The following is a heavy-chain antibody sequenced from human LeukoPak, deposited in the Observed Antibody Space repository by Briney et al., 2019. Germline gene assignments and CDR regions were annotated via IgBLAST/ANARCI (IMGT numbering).Heavy chain of an antibody. J-gene: IGHJ4*02. CDR1: GGAFSRYA. D-gene: IGHD3-10*01. CDR3: ASESTMVRGVTTFDY. V-gene: IGHV1-69*05. Sequence: GASVKVSCKASGGAFSRYAISWALQAPGQGLEWMGGVIPIFGTANYAQKFQGRVTITTDESTSTAYMELSSLRSEDTAVYYCASESTMVRGVTTFDYWGQGTLVTVSS. CDR2: VIPIFGTA.